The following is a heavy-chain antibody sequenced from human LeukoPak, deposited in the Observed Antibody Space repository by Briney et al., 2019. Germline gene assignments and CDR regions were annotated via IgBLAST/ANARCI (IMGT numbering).Heavy chain of an antibody. CDR3: ASDVYGEVGP. D-gene: IGHD4-17*01. CDR1: GFXFNTYA. CDR2: ISGSGGTT. J-gene: IGHJ5*02. Sequence: GGSLRLSCAASGFXFNTYAITWVRLAPGKGLEWVSSISGSGGTTYYADSVEGRFTISRDNSKNTLYLQMNSLRAEDTAVYYCASDVYGEVGPWGQGTLVTVSS. V-gene: IGHV3-23*01.